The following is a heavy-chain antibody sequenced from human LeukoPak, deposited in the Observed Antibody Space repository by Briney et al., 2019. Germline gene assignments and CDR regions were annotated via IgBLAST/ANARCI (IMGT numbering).Heavy chain of an antibody. J-gene: IGHJ4*02. CDR2: IYSGGNT. CDR3: ARDSGTTVGYFDY. D-gene: IGHD4-23*01. Sequence: GGSLILSCAASGFTVSTNYMSWVRQAPGRGLEWVSVIYSGGNTYYADSVKGRFTISRDNSKNTLYLQMNSLRADDTAVYYCARDSGTTVGYFDYWGQGTLVTVSS. V-gene: IGHV3-66*01. CDR1: GFTVSTNY.